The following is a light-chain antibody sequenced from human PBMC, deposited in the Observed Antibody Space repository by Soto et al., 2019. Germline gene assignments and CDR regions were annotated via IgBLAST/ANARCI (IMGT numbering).Light chain of an antibody. CDR3: SSYTSSSTLLYV. CDR2: DVS. Sequence: QSVLTQPASVSGSPGQSITISCTGTSSDVGGYNYVSWYQQHPGKAPKVMIYDVSNRPSGVSNRFSGSKSGNTAYLTISGLQAEDEAYYYCSSYTSSSTLLYVFGTGTKVTVL. V-gene: IGLV2-14*01. J-gene: IGLJ1*01. CDR1: SSDVGGYNY.